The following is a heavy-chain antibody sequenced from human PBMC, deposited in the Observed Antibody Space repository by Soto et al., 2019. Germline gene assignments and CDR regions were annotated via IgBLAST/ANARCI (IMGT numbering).Heavy chain of an antibody. CDR1: GVNFWNFG. D-gene: IGHD1-26*01. Sequence: TASGVNFWNFGGGGVRQKKRKGLEWVASVSESGESIYYADSVKGRFTVSKDTSKNTLYLQMNSLRVDDTAVFYCAKASYTTTYWSTYVMDVLGQGTTDPGSS. V-gene: IGHV3-23*01. CDR2: VSESGESI. J-gene: IGHJ6*02. CDR3: AKASYTTTYWSTYVMDV.